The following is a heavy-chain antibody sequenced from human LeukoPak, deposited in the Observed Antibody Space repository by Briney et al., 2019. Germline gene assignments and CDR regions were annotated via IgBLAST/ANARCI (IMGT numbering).Heavy chain of an antibody. CDR2: ISDNGERT. D-gene: IGHD2-8*02. Sequence: GGSLRLSCALSGFTFSTYGMNWVRQAPGKGLEWVSAISDNGERTYYADSVKGRFTISRDNSKSTLYLQMNSLRAEDTAVYYCAKERGVSKPFDYWGQGTLVTVSS. V-gene: IGHV3-23*01. CDR3: AKERGVSKPFDY. CDR1: GFTFSTYG. J-gene: IGHJ4*02.